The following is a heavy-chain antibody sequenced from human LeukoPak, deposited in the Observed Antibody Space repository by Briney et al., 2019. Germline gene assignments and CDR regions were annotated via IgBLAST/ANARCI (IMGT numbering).Heavy chain of an antibody. CDR1: GFTFSSYW. J-gene: IGHJ4*02. D-gene: IGHD1-1*01. Sequence: AGGSLRLSCAASGFTFSSYWMSWIRQAPGKGLEWVANIKEDGGEKYYVDSVRGRFTISRDNAKNSLSLQMNSLRAEDTAVYYCARDRTGNDYWGQGALVTVSS. CDR3: ARDRTGNDY. V-gene: IGHV3-7*01. CDR2: IKEDGGEK.